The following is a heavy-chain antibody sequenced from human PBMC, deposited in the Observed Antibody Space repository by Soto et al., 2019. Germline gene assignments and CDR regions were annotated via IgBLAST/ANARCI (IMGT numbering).Heavy chain of an antibody. CDR1: GFTVSSYR. D-gene: IGHD2-15*01. CDR2: IYGAGSA. J-gene: IGHJ4*02. Sequence: GGSLRLSCAASGFTVSSYRMSWVRQAPGKGLEWVSVIYGAGSADFADSVKGRFTISRDNSKNTLYLQMSSLRAEDTAVYYCARVHGSSYRYFDYWGQGTLVTVS. V-gene: IGHV3-66*01. CDR3: ARVHGSSYRYFDY.